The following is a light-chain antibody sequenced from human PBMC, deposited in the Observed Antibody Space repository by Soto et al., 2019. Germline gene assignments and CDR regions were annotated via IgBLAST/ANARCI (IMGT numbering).Light chain of an antibody. V-gene: IGKV3-20*01. Sequence: EIVLTHSPGTLSLSPGERATLSCRASHSVSRTYLAWYQQKPGQAPRLLIFGASDRATGTPDRFSGSGSGTDFTLTISRLEPEDSAVYYCQQFDDSVTFGQGTRLANK. J-gene: IGKJ5*01. CDR3: QQFDDSVT. CDR2: GAS. CDR1: HSVSRTY.